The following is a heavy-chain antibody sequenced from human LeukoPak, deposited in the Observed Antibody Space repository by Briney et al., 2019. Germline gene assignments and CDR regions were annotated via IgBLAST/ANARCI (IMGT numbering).Heavy chain of an antibody. CDR3: ARDPGRGSCFDY. CDR1: GFTFSSYW. J-gene: IGHJ4*02. CDR2: RKQDGSEM. Sequence: GGSLRLSCAASGFTFSSYWMNWLRQAPEKGLEWVANRKQDGSEMYYVDSVKGRFTISRDNTKNSLYLQMNNLRVGDTAVYYCARDPGRGSCFDYWGQGTLVTVSS. D-gene: IGHD2-15*01. V-gene: IGHV3-7*01.